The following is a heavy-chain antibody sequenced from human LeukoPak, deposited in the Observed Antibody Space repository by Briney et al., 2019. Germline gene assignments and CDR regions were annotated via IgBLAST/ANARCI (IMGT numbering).Heavy chain of an antibody. Sequence: ASVKVSCKASGYTFASYYVHWVRQAPGQGLEWMGRINPNSGGTNYAQKFQGRVTMTRDTSISTAYMELSRLRSDDTAVYYCASLAPTASGYSSSWYLRGDGYWDQGTLVTVSS. CDR3: ASLAPTASGYSSSWYLRGDGY. J-gene: IGHJ4*02. V-gene: IGHV1-2*06. CDR2: INPNSGGT. CDR1: GYTFASYY. D-gene: IGHD6-13*01.